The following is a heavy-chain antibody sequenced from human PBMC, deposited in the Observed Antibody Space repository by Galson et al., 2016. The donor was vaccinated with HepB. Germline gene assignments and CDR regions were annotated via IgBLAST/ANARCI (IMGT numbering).Heavy chain of an antibody. CDR2: IYYSGYT. CDR1: GGSISSTTYY. J-gene: IGHJ4*02. V-gene: IGHV4-39*01. D-gene: IGHD5-18*01. CDR3: ARHGHIYGSDAFDI. Sequence: SETLSLTCTVSGGSISSTTYYWGWIRQPPGKGLEWIGSIYYSGYTYYNPSLKSRVTIFVDKSKNQISLKLNSVNAADTAEYYCARHGHIYGSDAFDIWGQGILVSVSS.